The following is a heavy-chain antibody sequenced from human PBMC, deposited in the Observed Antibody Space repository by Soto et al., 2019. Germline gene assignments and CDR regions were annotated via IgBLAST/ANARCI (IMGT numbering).Heavy chain of an antibody. J-gene: IGHJ4*02. CDR3: ARDLTSVSGS. CDR1: GGTFSRHS. CDR2: IIPIFDAT. Sequence: QVQMVQSGAEVKKPGSSARVSCKVSGGTFSRHSISWVRQAPGQGLEWMGGIIPIFDATQYAQKFQGRLTITADESTTTFHMDLSGLSPEDTAIYYCARDLTSVSGSWGQGTLVTVS. V-gene: IGHV1-69*01. D-gene: IGHD5-12*01.